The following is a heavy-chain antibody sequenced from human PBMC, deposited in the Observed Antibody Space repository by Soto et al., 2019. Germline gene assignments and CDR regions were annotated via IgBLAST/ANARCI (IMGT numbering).Heavy chain of an antibody. CDR3: ASRGDYVGAFDI. D-gene: IGHD4-17*01. J-gene: IGHJ3*02. Sequence: QVQLVQSGAEVKKPGSSVKVSCKASGGTFSSYAISWVRQAPGQGLEWMGGIIPIFGTANDAQKFQGRVKITADESTSTASMELSSLRSEDTAVYYCASRGDYVGAFDIWGQGTMVTVSS. CDR2: IIPIFGTA. V-gene: IGHV1-69*01. CDR1: GGTFSSYA.